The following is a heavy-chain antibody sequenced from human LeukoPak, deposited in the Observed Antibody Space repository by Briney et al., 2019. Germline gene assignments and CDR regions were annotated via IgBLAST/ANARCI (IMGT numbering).Heavy chain of an antibody. CDR1: GFTFSSYS. CDR2: ISSSSSTI. J-gene: IGHJ4*02. Sequence: GGSLRLSCAASGFTFSSYSMNWVRQAPGKGLEWVSYISSSSSTIYYADSVKGRFTISRDNAKNSLYLQMDSLRVEDTAVYYCAKDSGYCDTTSCRLANWGQGTLVTVSS. CDR3: AKDSGYCDTTSCRLAN. V-gene: IGHV3-48*01. D-gene: IGHD2-2*01.